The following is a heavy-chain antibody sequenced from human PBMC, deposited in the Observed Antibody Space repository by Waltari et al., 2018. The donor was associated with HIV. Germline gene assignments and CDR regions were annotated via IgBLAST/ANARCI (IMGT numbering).Heavy chain of an antibody. CDR3: TTAPGGDY. CDR1: GFTFSDSA. D-gene: IGHD3-16*01. Sequence: VQLVESGGGLVQPGGSLTLPCAASGFTFSDSAVHWVRPASGKGLEWVGHIRTKPYTFATIYAESVKGRFTFSRDDSKNTAYLEMDSLKTEDTAMYYCTTAPGGDYWGQGTLVTVSS. CDR2: IRTKPYTFAT. V-gene: IGHV3-73*02. J-gene: IGHJ4*02.